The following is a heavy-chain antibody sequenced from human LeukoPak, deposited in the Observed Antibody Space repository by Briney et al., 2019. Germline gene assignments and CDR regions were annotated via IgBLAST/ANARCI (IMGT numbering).Heavy chain of an antibody. CDR3: AREQGRQHLLSRRGYYYYMDV. Sequence: TGGSLRLSCAASGFTFNIYNMNWVRHAPGKGLERVSSISSSSSSYIYYADSVKGRFTISRDNARNSLYLQMDSLRAEDTAVYYCAREQGRQHLLSRRGYYYYMDVWGRGTTVTVSS. V-gene: IGHV3-21*01. J-gene: IGHJ6*03. CDR2: ISSSSSSYI. CDR1: GFTFNIYN. D-gene: IGHD6-13*01.